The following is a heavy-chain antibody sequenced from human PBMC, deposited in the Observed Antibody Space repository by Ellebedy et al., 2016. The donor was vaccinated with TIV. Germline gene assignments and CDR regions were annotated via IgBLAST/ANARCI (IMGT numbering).Heavy chain of an antibody. J-gene: IGHJ4*02. Sequence: GESLKISXAASGFTFSSYWMSWVRQAPGKGLEWVANIKEDGSEKYYVDSVKGRFTISRDNAKNSLYLQMNSLRAEDTAVYYCAYEEGSSGYWGQGTLSPSPQ. CDR1: GFTFSSYW. CDR2: IKEDGSEK. V-gene: IGHV3-7*01. CDR3: AYEEGSSGY. D-gene: IGHD3-22*01.